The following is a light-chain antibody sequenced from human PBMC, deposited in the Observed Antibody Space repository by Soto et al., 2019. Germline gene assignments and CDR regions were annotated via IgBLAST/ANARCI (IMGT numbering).Light chain of an antibody. CDR1: QSVSTN. J-gene: IGKJ1*01. V-gene: IGKV3-15*01. Sequence: ETVLTQSPGTLSLSPGEGATLSCRASQSVSTNLAWYQQKPGQAPRLLIYGASTRATGIPARFSGSGSGTEFTLTISSLGSEDFAVYYCQQYNKWPLTFGQGTKVDIK. CDR3: QQYNKWPLT. CDR2: GAS.